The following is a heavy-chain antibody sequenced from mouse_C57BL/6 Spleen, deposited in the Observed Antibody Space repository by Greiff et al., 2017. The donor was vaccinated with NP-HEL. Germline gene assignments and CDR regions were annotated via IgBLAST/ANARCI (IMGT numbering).Heavy chain of an antibody. D-gene: IGHD2-5*01. CDR3: AREEGIYYRNPLAY. Sequence: VHVMQSGPELVKPGASVKLSCKASGYTFTDYNMHWVKQSPGKSLEWIGYINPNNGGTSYNQKFKGKATLTVNKSSSTAYMELRSLTSEESAVYYCAREEGIYYRNPLAYWGQGTLVTVSA. CDR2: INPNNGGT. V-gene: IGHV1-22*01. CDR1: GYTFTDYN. J-gene: IGHJ3*01.